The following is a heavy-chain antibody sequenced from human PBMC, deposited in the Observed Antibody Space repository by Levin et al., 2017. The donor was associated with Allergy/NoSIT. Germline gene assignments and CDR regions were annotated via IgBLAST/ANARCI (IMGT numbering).Heavy chain of an antibody. CDR1: GYTFSSYY. Sequence: GESLKISCKTSGYTFSSYYMHWVRQAPGQGLEWMGIINPSGGSTSYAQKFQGRVTMTTDTSTSTVYMELSSLRSEDTAVYYCARVYYFGSGDYFDYWGQGTLVTVSS. J-gene: IGHJ4*02. V-gene: IGHV1-46*03. CDR2: INPSGGST. CDR3: ARVYYFGSGDYFDY. D-gene: IGHD3-10*01.